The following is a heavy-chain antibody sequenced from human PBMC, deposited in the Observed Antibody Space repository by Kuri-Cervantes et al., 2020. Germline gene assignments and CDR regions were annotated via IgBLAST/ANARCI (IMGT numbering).Heavy chain of an antibody. CDR1: GFTFSSYG. V-gene: IGHV3-30*18. D-gene: IGHD6-13*01. Sequence: GGSLRLSCAASGFTFSSYGMHWVRQAPGKGLEWVAVITYDGSNKYYADSVKGRFTISRDNSKNTLYLQMNSLRAEDTAVYYCAKQSISYTSSWYYDYWGQGTLVTVSS. CDR2: ITYDGSNK. CDR3: AKQSISYTSSWYYDY. J-gene: IGHJ4*02.